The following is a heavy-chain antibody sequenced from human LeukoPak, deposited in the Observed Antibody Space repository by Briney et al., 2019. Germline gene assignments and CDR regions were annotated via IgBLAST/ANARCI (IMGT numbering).Heavy chain of an antibody. CDR2: IYHSGST. J-gene: IGHJ6*03. V-gene: IGHV4-39*07. CDR3: ARGYSSSWSYYFYYMDV. D-gene: IGHD6-13*01. Sequence: SETLSLTYTVSGGSISSSSYYWGWIRQPPGKGLEWIGSIYHSGSTYYNPSLKSRVTISVDRSKNQFSLKLSSVTAADTAVYYCARGYSSSWSYYFYYMDVWGKGTTVTVSS. CDR1: GGSISSSSYY.